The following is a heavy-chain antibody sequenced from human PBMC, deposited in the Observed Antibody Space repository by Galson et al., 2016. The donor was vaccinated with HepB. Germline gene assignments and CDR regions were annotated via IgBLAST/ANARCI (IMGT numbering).Heavy chain of an antibody. J-gene: IGHJ3*02. CDR2: IKGKTDGGTT. CDR3: NMGFYDALNT. V-gene: IGHV3-15*01. D-gene: IGHD1-26*01. CDR1: GFTFSTAW. Sequence: SLRLSCAASGFTFSTAWMNWVRQAPGTGLEWVGRIKGKTDGGTTDYTASVKGRFTISRGDSKNTLYLQMNNLKTADTAVYFCNMGFYDALNTWGQGTMVTVSS.